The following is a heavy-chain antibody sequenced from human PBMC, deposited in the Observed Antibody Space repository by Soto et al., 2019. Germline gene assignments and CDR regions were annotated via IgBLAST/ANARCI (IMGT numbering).Heavy chain of an antibody. J-gene: IGHJ5*02. V-gene: IGHV4-31*03. Sequence: TLSLTCSVSVAALNSGNYYWSWIRQVPGKGLEWIGHIYVTGAVDYNPSLRDRITISQDTSERQFSLNLRLVTAADTAVYYCARLRIDTNNYKWFDPWGQGTLVTSPQ. D-gene: IGHD1-20*01. CDR1: VAALNSGNYY. CDR3: ARLRIDTNNYKWFDP. CDR2: IYVTGAV.